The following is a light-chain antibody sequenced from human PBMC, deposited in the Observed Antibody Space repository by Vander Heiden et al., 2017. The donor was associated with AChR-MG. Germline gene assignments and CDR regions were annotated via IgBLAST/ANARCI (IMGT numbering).Light chain of an antibody. CDR3: QVWDSSTVV. V-gene: IGLV3-9*01. J-gene: IGLJ2*01. CDR2: RDS. CDR1: NSGSKN. Sequence: SYALTPPLAVSVALGQTARITCGGNNSGSKNVHWYQQKPGQAPVLVIYRDSNRPSGIPERFSGSNSGNTATLTISRAQAGDEADYYCQVWDSSTVVFGGGTKRTVL.